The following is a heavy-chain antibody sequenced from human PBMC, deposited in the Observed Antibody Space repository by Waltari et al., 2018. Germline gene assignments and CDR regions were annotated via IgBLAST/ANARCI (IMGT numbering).Heavy chain of an antibody. CDR1: GFIFSSYW. D-gene: IGHD6-19*01. J-gene: IGHJ4*02. CDR3: VMYSSTFLGDC. V-gene: IGHV3-74*03. Sequence: EVQLVESGGGLVQPGGSLRLSCAASGFIFSSYWMHWVRQAPGTGLVAGPNSSPDGSITVYADSVKCRFTISRDNAENTVFLQMHSLRVEDTALYYCVMYSSTFLGDCWGQGTLVSVSS. CDR2: SSPDGSIT.